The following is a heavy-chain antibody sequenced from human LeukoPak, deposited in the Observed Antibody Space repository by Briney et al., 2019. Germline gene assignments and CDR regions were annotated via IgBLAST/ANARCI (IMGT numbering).Heavy chain of an antibody. J-gene: IGHJ4*02. Sequence: GGSLRLSCAASGFTFSSYSMNWVRQAPGKGLEWVSSISSSSSYIYYADSVKGRFTISRDNAKNSLYLQMNSLRAEDTAVYYCARVMEGGSYYELDYWGQGTLVTVSP. CDR2: ISSSSSYI. CDR1: GFTFSSYS. CDR3: ARVMEGGSYYELDY. D-gene: IGHD1-26*01. V-gene: IGHV3-21*01.